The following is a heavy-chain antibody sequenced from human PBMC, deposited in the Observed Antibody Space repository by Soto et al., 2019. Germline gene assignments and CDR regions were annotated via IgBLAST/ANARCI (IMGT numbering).Heavy chain of an antibody. Sequence: PSETLSLTCAVYGGSFSGYYWSWIRQPPGKGLEWIGEINHSGSTNYNPSLKSRVTISVDTSKNQFSLKLGSVTAADTAVYYCARGRTLRSSSVPFDYWGQGTLVTVSS. CDR2: INHSGST. J-gene: IGHJ4*02. D-gene: IGHD6-6*01. V-gene: IGHV4-34*01. CDR1: GGSFSGYY. CDR3: ARGRTLRSSSVPFDY.